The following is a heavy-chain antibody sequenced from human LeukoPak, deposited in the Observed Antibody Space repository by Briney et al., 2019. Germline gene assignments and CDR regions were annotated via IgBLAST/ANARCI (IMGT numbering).Heavy chain of an antibody. Sequence: GGSLRLSCAASGFTVHSNYMSWVRQAPGKGLEWVSAISGSGGSTYYADSVKGRFTISRDNSKNTLYLQMNSLRAEDTAVYYCAREYNYGSGSLGQWGFDYWGQGTLVTVSS. D-gene: IGHD3-10*01. V-gene: IGHV3-23*01. J-gene: IGHJ4*02. CDR1: GFTVHSNY. CDR2: ISGSGGST. CDR3: AREYNYGSGSLGQWGFDY.